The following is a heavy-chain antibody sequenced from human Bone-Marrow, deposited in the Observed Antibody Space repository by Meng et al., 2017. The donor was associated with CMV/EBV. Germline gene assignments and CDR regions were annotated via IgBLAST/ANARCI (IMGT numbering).Heavy chain of an antibody. D-gene: IGHD6-19*01. V-gene: IGHV3-33*06. CDR3: AKDQGSGWSNFDD. CDR1: GFTFSDFG. J-gene: IGHJ4*02. Sequence: GGSLRLSCAASGFTFSDFGMHWVRQAPGKGLEWVGVIWDDGRNKHYADSVKGRFTISRDISKNTVYLQMNSLRAEDTAVYYCAKDQGSGWSNFDDWGQGTLVTVSS. CDR2: IWDDGRNK.